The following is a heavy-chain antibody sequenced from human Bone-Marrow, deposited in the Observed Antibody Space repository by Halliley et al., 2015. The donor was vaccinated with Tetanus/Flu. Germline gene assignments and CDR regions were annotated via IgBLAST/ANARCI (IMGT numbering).Heavy chain of an antibody. J-gene: IGHJ6*02. V-gene: IGHV3-33*01. Sequence: GWVAVVWDDGSQKYYVDSVKGRFTISRDNSKNTLYLQMNSLRAEDTAVYYCARSLYEWGYGMDVWGQGTTVTVSS. CDR3: ARSLYEWGYGMDV. D-gene: IGHD2-8*01. CDR2: VWDDGSQK.